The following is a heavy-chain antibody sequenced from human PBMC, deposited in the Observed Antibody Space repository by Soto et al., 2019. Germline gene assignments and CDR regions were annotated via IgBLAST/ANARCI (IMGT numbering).Heavy chain of an antibody. CDR2: TSGGGGST. D-gene: IGHD3-3*01. J-gene: IGHJ4*02. Sequence: EVQLLESGGGLVQPGGSLRLSCAASGFNIFNFRRFAMNWVRLAPGKGLEWVAATSGGGGSTYYADPVKGRFPISRDNSRDTLYLQMNGLRADDTATYYCARSTTTIFATAVLDYWGQGALVTVSS. V-gene: IGHV3-23*01. CDR3: ARSTTTIFATAVLDY. CDR1: GFNIFNFRRFA.